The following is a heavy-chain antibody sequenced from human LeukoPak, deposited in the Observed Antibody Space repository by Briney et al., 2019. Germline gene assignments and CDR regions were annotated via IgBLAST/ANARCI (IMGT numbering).Heavy chain of an antibody. V-gene: IGHV1-8*01. J-gene: IGHJ5*02. CDR2: MNPNSGNT. Sequence: GASVKVSCKASGYTFTSYDINWVRQATGQGLEWMGWMNPNSGNTGYAQKFQGRVTMTRNTSISTAYMELSSLRSEDTAVYYCARVKSQRITIFGVVIRISNWFDPWGQGTLVTVSS. CDR3: ARVKSQRITIFGVVIRISNWFDP. CDR1: GYTFTSYD. D-gene: IGHD3-3*01.